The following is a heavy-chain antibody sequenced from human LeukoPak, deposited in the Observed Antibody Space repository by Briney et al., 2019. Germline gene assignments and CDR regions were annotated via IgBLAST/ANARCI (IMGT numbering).Heavy chain of an antibody. Sequence: GESLKISCKGSGYSFTSYWIGWVRQMPGKGLEWMGIIYPGDSDTRYSPSFQGQVTISADKSISTAYLQWSSLKASDTAMYYCASSGDSSGYYDAFDIWGQGTMVTVSS. CDR1: GYSFTSYW. CDR3: ASSGDSSGYYDAFDI. J-gene: IGHJ3*02. V-gene: IGHV5-51*01. CDR2: IYPGDSDT. D-gene: IGHD3-22*01.